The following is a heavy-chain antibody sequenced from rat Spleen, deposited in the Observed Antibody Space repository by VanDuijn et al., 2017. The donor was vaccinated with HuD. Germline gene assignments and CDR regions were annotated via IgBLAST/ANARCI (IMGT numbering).Heavy chain of an antibody. J-gene: IGHJ3*01. D-gene: IGHD1-11*01. V-gene: IGHV5-25*01. CDR2: ISTGGGDT. CDR1: GFTFSNYH. CDR3: ARPTEGIAWFAY. Sequence: EVQLVESGGGLVQPGRSMKLSCAASGFTFSNYHMAWVRQAPTKGLEWVASISTGGGDTYYRDSVKGRFTISRDIAKSILFLEMNSLRSEDTATHDGARPTEGIAWFAYWGQGTLVTVSS.